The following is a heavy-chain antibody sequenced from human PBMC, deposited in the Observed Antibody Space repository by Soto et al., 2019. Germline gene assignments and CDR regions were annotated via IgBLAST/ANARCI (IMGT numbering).Heavy chain of an antibody. D-gene: IGHD3-16*01. CDR2: INPAGTIT. CDR1: GFPFSHYW. CDR3: TSDTFGLRDT. V-gene: IGHV3-74*01. Sequence: PGGSLRLSCAASGFPFSHYWMHWVRQTPGKGLVWVSRINPAGTITNYADSVEGRFTSSRDNADSALFLQMNSLSAEDTAIYYCTSDTFGLRDTWGQGTLVTVSS. J-gene: IGHJ5*02.